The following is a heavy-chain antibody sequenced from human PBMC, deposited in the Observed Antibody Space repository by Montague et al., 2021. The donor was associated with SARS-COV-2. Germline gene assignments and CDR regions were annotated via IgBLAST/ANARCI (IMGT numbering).Heavy chain of an antibody. D-gene: IGHD2-8*01. CDR3: ARGEGVMVYVYGMDV. CDR2: IYYSGST. J-gene: IGHJ6*02. Sequence: TLSLTCTVSGGSISSGGYYWSWIRQHPGKGLEWIGYIYYSGSTNYDPSLKSRLTISVDTSKTQFSLKLSPVTAADTAVYYCARGEGVMVYVYGMDVWGQGTAVTVSS. V-gene: IGHV4-31*03. CDR1: GGSISSGGYY.